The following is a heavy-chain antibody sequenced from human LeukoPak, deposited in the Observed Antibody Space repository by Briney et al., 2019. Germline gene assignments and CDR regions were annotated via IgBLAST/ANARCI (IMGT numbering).Heavy chain of an antibody. J-gene: IGHJ4*02. V-gene: IGHV3-53*01. Sequence: QSGGSLRLSCAASGFTFSNFAMTWVRQAPGKGLEWVSIIYTGGSTYYADSVKGRFTISRDDSMNTLYLQLNSLRAEDTAVYYCASLYGDGGHWGSYFDYWGQGTLVTVSS. CDR2: IYTGGST. CDR3: ASLYGDGGHWGSYFDY. CDR1: GFTFSNFA. D-gene: IGHD4-17*01.